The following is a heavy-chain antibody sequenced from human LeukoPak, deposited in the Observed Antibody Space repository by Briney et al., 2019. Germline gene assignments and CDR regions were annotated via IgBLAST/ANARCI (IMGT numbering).Heavy chain of an antibody. D-gene: IGHD1-26*01. J-gene: IGHJ4*02. CDR3: ARVGAGSFDY. Sequence: QAGGSLRLSCAASGFTFDDYAMHWVRQAPGKGLEWVSGISWNSGSIGYADSVKGRFTISRDNAKNSLYLQMNSLRDEDTAVYYCARVGAGSFDYWGQGTLVTVSS. CDR2: ISWNSGSI. CDR1: GFTFDDYA. V-gene: IGHV3-9*01.